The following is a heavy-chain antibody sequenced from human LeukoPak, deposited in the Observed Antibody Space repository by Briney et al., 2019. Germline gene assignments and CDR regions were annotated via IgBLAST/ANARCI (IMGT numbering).Heavy chain of an antibody. J-gene: IGHJ4*02. CDR2: TYKRSKWYN. Sequence: SQTLSLTCAISGDSVSSISVAWNWIRQSPSRGLEWLGRTYKRSKWYNDYAASVKSRITINPDTSKNQFSLQLNSLTPEDTAVYYCARDGGFGELLYRHWGQGPLVTVSS. V-gene: IGHV6-1*01. D-gene: IGHD3-10*01. CDR3: ARDGGFGELLYRH. CDR1: GDSVSSISVA.